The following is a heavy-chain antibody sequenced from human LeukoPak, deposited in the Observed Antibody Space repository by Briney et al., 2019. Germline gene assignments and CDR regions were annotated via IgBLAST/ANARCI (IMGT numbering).Heavy chain of an antibody. J-gene: IGHJ4*02. D-gene: IGHD3-16*01. Sequence: GGSLRLSCAASGFTFSSYAMSWVRQAPGKGLEWVSAISGSGGSTYYADSVKGRFTISRDNSRDTLYLQMNSLRAEDTAVYYCAKGYYDYVWGSYCFDYWGQGTLVTVSS. CDR3: AKGYYDYVWGSYCFDY. CDR2: ISGSGGST. CDR1: GFTFSSYA. V-gene: IGHV3-23*01.